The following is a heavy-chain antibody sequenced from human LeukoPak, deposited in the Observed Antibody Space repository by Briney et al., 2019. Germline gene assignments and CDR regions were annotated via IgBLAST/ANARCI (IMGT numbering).Heavy chain of an antibody. J-gene: IGHJ6*02. V-gene: IGHV1-18*01. CDR3: ARDQMRYYVADTYYSDMNF. CDR1: GYSFTSYA. D-gene: IGHD3-10*01. Sequence: AFVKDLLKASGYSFTSYAIAWVRQAPGEGLEWMGWISAYNGRTNYAQKFRGRITMTTDTSTNTGYMELRSLRFDDTAVYFCARDQMRYYVADTYYSDMNFWGQGTTVTVSS. CDR2: ISAYNGRT.